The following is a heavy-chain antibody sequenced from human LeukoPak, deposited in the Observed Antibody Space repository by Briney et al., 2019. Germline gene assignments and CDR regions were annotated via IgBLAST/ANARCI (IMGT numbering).Heavy chain of an antibody. V-gene: IGHV3-33*08. J-gene: IGHJ4*02. CDR3: ARGGYSGYDYSLSFDY. CDR2: IWYDGSNK. Sequence: GGSLRLSCAASGFTFSSYWMSWVRQAPGKGLEWVAVIWYDGSNKYYADSVKGRFTISRDNSKNTLYLQMNSLRAEDTAVYYCARGGYSGYDYSLSFDYWGQGTLVTVSS. CDR1: GFTFSSYW. D-gene: IGHD5-12*01.